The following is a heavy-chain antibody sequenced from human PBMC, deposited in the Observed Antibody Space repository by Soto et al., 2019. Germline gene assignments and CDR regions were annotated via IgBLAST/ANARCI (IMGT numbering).Heavy chain of an antibody. V-gene: IGHV1-69*02. Sequence: SVKVSCKASGGTFSSYTISWVRQAPGQGLEWMGRIIPILGIANYAQKFQGRVTITADKSTSTAYMELSSLRSEDTAVYYCARYLDYGDYKGAFDVWGEGTMVTVSS. CDR3: ARYLDYGDYKGAFDV. D-gene: IGHD4-17*01. CDR1: GGTFSSYT. J-gene: IGHJ3*01. CDR2: IIPILGIA.